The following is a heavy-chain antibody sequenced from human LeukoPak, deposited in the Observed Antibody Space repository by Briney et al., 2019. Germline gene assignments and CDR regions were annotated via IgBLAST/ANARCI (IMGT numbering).Heavy chain of an antibody. D-gene: IGHD2-2*01. V-gene: IGHV4-34*01. CDR3: ARGDSTMSQLSPQYFQH. Sequence: SETLSLTCAVYGGSFSGYYWSWIRQPPGKGLEWIGEINHSGSTNYNPSLKSRVTISVDTSKNQFSLKLSSVTAADTAVYYCARGDSTMSQLSPQYFQHWGQGTLVTVSS. CDR2: INHSGST. CDR1: GGSFSGYY. J-gene: IGHJ1*01.